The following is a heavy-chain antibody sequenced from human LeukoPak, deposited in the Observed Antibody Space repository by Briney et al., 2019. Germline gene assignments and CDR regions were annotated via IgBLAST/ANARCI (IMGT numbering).Heavy chain of an antibody. J-gene: IGHJ4*02. V-gene: IGHV3-23*01. D-gene: IGHD6-13*01. CDR2: ISGSGGST. Sequence: GGSRRLSCAASGFTFGTYAMTWVRQAPGKGLEWVSVISGSGGSTYYADSVKGRFIISRDNSKNTLYLQMNSLRAEDTAVYYCAKNHYSSSRDYFDYWGQGTLVTVSS. CDR3: AKNHYSSSRDYFDY. CDR1: GFTFGTYA.